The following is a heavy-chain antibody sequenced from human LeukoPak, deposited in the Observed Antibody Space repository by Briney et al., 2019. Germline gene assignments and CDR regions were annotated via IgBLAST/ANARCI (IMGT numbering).Heavy chain of an antibody. J-gene: IGHJ4*02. D-gene: IGHD1-26*01. CDR3: VRDDSRYGGSPGY. V-gene: IGHV3-7*01. CDR2: TKEDGSEK. Sequence: PGGSLRLSCAASGFTFSMHWMSWVRQAPGKGLEWVANTKEDGSEKYYVDSVTGRFTISRDNAKNSLYLQMNGLRAEDTAVYYCVRDDSRYGGSPGYWGQGTLVIV. CDR1: GFTFSMHW.